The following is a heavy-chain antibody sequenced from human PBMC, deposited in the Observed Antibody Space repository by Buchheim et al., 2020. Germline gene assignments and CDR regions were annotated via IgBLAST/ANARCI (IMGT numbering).Heavy chain of an antibody. J-gene: IGHJ6*02. D-gene: IGHD3-3*01. Sequence: QVQLVESGGGVVQPGRSLRLSCAASGFTFSSYAMHWVRQAPGKGLEWVAVISYDGSNKYYADSVKGRFTISRDNSKNTQYLQMNSLRAEDTAVYYCARGILYYDFWSGYYYYYYGMDVWGQGTT. V-gene: IGHV3-30*04. CDR3: ARGILYYDFWSGYYYYYYGMDV. CDR2: ISYDGSNK. CDR1: GFTFSSYA.